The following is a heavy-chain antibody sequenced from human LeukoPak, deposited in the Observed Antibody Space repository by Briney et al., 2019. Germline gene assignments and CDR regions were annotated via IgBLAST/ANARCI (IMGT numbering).Heavy chain of an antibody. V-gene: IGHV1-18*01. CDR2: ISAYNGNT. J-gene: IGHJ5*02. CDR1: GYTFISYG. D-gene: IGHD3-10*01. CDR3: ARVRAVRGVTYNWFDP. Sequence: GASVKVSCKASGYTFISYGLSWVRQAPGRGREWMGWISAYNGNTNYAQKLQGRVTMTTDTSTSTAYMELRSLRSDDTAVYYCARVRAVRGVTYNWFDPWGQGTLVTVSS.